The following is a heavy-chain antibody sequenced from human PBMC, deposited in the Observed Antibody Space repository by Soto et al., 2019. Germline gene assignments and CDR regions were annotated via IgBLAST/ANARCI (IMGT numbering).Heavy chain of an antibody. CDR2: ISSSSSYT. V-gene: IGHV3-11*06. CDR1: GFTFSDYY. Sequence: VQLVESGGGLVKPGGSLRLSCAASGFTFSDYYMSWIRQAPGKGLEWVSYISSSSSYTNYADSVKGRFTISRDNAKNSLYLQMNSLRAEDTAVYYCAGYYYGSGSYPDYWGQGTLVTVSS. CDR3: AGYYYGSGSYPDY. D-gene: IGHD3-10*01. J-gene: IGHJ4*02.